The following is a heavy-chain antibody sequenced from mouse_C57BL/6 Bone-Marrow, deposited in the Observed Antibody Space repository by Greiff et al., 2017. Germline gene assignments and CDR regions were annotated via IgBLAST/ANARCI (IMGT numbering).Heavy chain of an antibody. CDR1: GYTFTSYT. V-gene: IGHV1-4*01. D-gene: IGHD2-2*01. Sequence: QVQLQQSGAELARPGASVKMSCKASGYTFTSYTMHWVKQRPGQGLEWIGYINPSSGYTKYNQKFKDKATLTADKSSSTAYMQLSSLTSEDSAVYYCARWVMVNYAMDYWGQGTSVTVSS. CDR2: INPSSGYT. CDR3: ARWVMVNYAMDY. J-gene: IGHJ4*01.